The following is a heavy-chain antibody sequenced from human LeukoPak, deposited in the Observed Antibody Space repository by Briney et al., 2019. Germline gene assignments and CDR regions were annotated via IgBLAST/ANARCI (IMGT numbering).Heavy chain of an antibody. CDR3: AKLDWGGSRYGYFDS. CDR1: GFTFSSYG. V-gene: IGHV3-30*02. J-gene: IGHJ4*02. CDR2: IRYDGSNK. Sequence: GGSLRLSCAASGFTFSSYGMHWVRQAPGKGLEWVAFIRYDGSNKYYADSVKGRFTISRDNSKSTLYLQMNSLRADDTAVYYCAKLDWGGSRYGYFDSWGQGTLVTVSS. D-gene: IGHD5-18*01.